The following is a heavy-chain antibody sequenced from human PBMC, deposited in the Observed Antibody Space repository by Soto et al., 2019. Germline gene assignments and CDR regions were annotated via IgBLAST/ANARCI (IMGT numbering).Heavy chain of an antibody. CDR1: GSTFTNAW. J-gene: IGHJ4*02. CDR2: IKNRADGGTT. D-gene: IGHD4-17*01. V-gene: IGHV3-15*01. Sequence: EVQLGESGGDLVNPGGCRRLSCAASGSTFTNAWMSWVRQAPGKGLEWVGRIKNRADGGTTDYAAPVRGRFTISRDDSKNALFLHMNSLDAEDTAVYYCTTDPGDYEDFWGQGTLVTVSS. CDR3: TTDPGDYEDF.